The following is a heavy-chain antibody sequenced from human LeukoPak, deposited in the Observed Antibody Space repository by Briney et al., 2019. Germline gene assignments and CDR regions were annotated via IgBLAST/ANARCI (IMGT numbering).Heavy chain of an antibody. Sequence: ASVKVSCKASGYTFSNFGLTWVRQAPGQGLEWMGWISGYSGNANYAQKSQGRVTITADESTSTAYMELSSLRSEDTAVYYCARSPRGGVRYYFDYWGQGTQVTVSS. CDR3: ARSPRGGVRYYFDY. V-gene: IGHV1-18*01. CDR2: ISGYSGNA. D-gene: IGHD3-10*01. CDR1: GYTFSNFG. J-gene: IGHJ4*02.